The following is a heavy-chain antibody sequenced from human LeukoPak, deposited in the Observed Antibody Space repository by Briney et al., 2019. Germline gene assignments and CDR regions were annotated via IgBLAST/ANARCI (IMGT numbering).Heavy chain of an antibody. D-gene: IGHD6-19*01. CDR2: IWHDGTDK. V-gene: IGHV3-33*01. J-gene: IGHJ4*02. Sequence: PGGSLRLSCAASGFTFSGYGMHWVRQPPGRGLEWVAIIWHDGTDKYYADSVKGRSTISRDNSRNTLYLQMSSLRVEDTAVYYCARDFSSGWVDYWGQGTLVTVSS. CDR3: ARDFSSGWVDY. CDR1: GFTFSGYG.